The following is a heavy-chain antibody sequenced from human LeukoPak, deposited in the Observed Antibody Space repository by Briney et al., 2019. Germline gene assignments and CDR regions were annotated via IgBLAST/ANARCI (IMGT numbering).Heavy chain of an antibody. D-gene: IGHD5-18*01. CDR1: GYTFTGYY. CDR2: INPNSDGT. Sequence: ASVKVSCKASGYTFTGYYMLWVRQAPGQGLEWMGWINPNSDGTNYAQKFQGWVTMSRDTSISTAYMELSRLRSDDTAVYYCARVNRGYSYGCLDYWGQGSLVTVSS. V-gene: IGHV1-2*04. J-gene: IGHJ4*02. CDR3: ARVNRGYSYGCLDY.